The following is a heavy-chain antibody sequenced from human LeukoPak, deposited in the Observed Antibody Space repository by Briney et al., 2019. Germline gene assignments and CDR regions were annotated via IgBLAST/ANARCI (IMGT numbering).Heavy chain of an antibody. CDR1: GYTFTSYD. D-gene: IGHD6-13*01. CDR2: MNPNSGNT. V-gene: IGHV1-8*01. J-gene: IGHJ5*02. CDR3: ARGPSGYSSSWYAYRENWFDP. Sequence: ASVKVSCKASGYTFTSYDINWVRQATGQGLEWVGWMNPNSGNTGYAQKFQGRVTMTRNTSISTAYMELSSLRSEDTAVYYCARGPSGYSSSWYAYRENWFDPWGQGTLVTVSS.